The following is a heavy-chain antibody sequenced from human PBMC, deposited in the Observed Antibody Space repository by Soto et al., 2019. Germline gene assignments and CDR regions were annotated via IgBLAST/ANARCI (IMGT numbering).Heavy chain of an antibody. CDR3: ARSGVLRVVEWFQNCFDP. CDR2: INPNSGGT. D-gene: IGHD3-3*01. V-gene: IGHV1-2*04. CDR1: GYTFTGYY. J-gene: IGHJ5*02. Sequence: QVQLVQSGAEVKKPGASVKVSCKASGYTFTGYYMHWVRQAPGQGLEWMGWINPNSGGTNYAQKFQGWVTMTRDTSISTAYVELRRRRSDDTAVYYWARSGVLRVVEWFQNCFDPWGQGTLVTVSS.